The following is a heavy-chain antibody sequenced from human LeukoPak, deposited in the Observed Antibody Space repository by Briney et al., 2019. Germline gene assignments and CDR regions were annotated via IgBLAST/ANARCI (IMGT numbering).Heavy chain of an antibody. Sequence: GESLKVSCKGSGYSFTSYWIGWVRQMPGKGLEWMRIIYPGDSDTRYSPSFQGQVTISADKSISTAYLQWSSLKASDTAMYYCARHGDDFWSGYDSGDAFDTWGPGTMVTVSS. CDR3: ARHGDDFWSGYDSGDAFDT. CDR1: GYSFTSYW. CDR2: IYPGDSDT. D-gene: IGHD3-3*01. J-gene: IGHJ3*02. V-gene: IGHV5-51*01.